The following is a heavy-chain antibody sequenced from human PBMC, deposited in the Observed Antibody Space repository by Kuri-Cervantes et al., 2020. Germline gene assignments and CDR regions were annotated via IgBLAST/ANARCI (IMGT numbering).Heavy chain of an antibody. J-gene: IGHJ5*02. V-gene: IGHV4-61*01. CDR3: AKDRRQQWLVWNGWFDP. D-gene: IGHD6-19*01. CDR1: GGSVSSGSYY. Sequence: SETLSLTCTVSGGSVSSGSYYWSWIRQPPGKGLEWIGYIYYSGSTNYNPSLKSRVTISVDVTKGQFSLNLTSVTAADTAVYYCAKDRRQQWLVWNGWFDPWGQGIQVTVSS. CDR2: IYYSGST.